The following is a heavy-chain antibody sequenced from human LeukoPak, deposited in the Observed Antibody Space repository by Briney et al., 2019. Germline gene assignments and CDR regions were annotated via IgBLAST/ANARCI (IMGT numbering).Heavy chain of an antibody. D-gene: IGHD3-22*01. CDR2: ISGSSANT. CDR1: GFTFSSYA. V-gene: IGHV3-23*01. J-gene: IGHJ4*02. CDR3: AKDQDDSSGILDY. Sequence: GGSLRLSCAASGFTFSSYAMSWVRQAPGKGLEGVSTISGSSANTYYADSVKGRFTISRDNSKNTLYLQMNSLRAEDTAVYYCAKDQDDSSGILDYWGQGTLVTVSS.